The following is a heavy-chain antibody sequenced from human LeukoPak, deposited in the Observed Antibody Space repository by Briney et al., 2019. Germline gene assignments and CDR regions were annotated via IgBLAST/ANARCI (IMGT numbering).Heavy chain of an antibody. CDR1: GFTFDDYA. CDR3: AKKRWADGMDV. J-gene: IGHJ6*02. Sequence: GGSLRLSCAASGFTFDDYAMHWVRHAPGKGLEWVSGISWNSGSIGYADSVKGRFTISRDNAKNSLYLQMNSLRAEDTALYYCAKKRWADGMDVWGLGTTVTVSS. V-gene: IGHV3-9*01. D-gene: IGHD6-13*01. CDR2: ISWNSGSI.